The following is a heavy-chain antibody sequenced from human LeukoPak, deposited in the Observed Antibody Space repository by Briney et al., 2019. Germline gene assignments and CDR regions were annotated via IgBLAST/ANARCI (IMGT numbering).Heavy chain of an antibody. CDR3: ASDRAYSQFDY. J-gene: IGHJ4*02. V-gene: IGHV3-7*01. D-gene: IGHD2-15*01. Sequence: GGSLRLSCAASGFTFSTYWMDWVRQAPGKGLEGVASIKEDGSDTNYVGSVRGRFTVSRDNTKNSLYLQMNTLRADDTAVYYCASDRAYSQFDYWGQGTLVTVSS. CDR1: GFTFSTYW. CDR2: IKEDGSDT.